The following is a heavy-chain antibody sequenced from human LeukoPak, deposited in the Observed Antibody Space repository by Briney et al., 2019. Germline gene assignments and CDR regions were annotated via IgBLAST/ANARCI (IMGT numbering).Heavy chain of an antibody. CDR3: VRLSWELGDGGVT. J-gene: IGHJ5*02. D-gene: IGHD1-26*01. V-gene: IGHV3-74*01. CDR2: INSDGSST. CDR1: GFTFSSYW. Sequence: GGSLRLSCAASGFTFSSYWMHWVRQAPGKGLVWVSRINSDGSSTSYADSVKGRFTISRDNAKNTLYLQMNSLRAEDTALYYCVRLSWELGDGGVTWGQGTLVTVSS.